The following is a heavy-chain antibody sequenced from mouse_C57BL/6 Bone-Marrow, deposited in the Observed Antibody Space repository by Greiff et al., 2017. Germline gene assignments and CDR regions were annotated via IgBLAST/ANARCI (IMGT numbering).Heavy chain of an antibody. V-gene: IGHV1-62-2*01. CDR1: GYTFTEYT. Sequence: QVQLQQSGAELVKPGASVKLSCKASGYTFTEYTIHGVKQRSGQGLEWIGWFYPGSGSIKYNEKFKDKATLTADKSSSTVYMELSRLTSEYSAVYFCARHGIDGYYLYWYFDVWGTGTTVTVSS. D-gene: IGHD2-3*01. CDR2: FYPGSGSI. J-gene: IGHJ1*03. CDR3: ARHGIDGYYLYWYFDV.